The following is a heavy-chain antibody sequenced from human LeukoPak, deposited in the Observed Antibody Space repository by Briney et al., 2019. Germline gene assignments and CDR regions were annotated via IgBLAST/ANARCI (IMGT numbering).Heavy chain of an antibody. CDR2: INPNSGGT. CDR3: ARAYMTSRRITIFGVVIPTFDP. J-gene: IGHJ5*02. D-gene: IGHD3-3*01. V-gene: IGHV1-2*02. Sequence: ASVKVSCKASGYTFTGYYMHWVRQAPGQGLEWMGWINPNSGGTNYAQKFQGRVTMTRDTSISTAYMELSRLRSDDTAVYYCARAYMTSRRITIFGVVIPTFDPWGQGTLVTVSS. CDR1: GYTFTGYY.